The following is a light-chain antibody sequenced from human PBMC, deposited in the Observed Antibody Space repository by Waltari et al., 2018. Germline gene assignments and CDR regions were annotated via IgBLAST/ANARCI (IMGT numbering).Light chain of an antibody. CDR2: DAS. CDR1: QSVSRA. Sequence: EIVLTQSPGTLSLSPGERATLSCRASQSVSRALVWYQQKPGQAPRLLIYDASRRATGIPDRFSGSGARTDFSLTISRLEPEDSAVYYCQKYERLPATFGQGTKVEI. J-gene: IGKJ1*01. CDR3: QKYERLPAT. V-gene: IGKV3-20*01.